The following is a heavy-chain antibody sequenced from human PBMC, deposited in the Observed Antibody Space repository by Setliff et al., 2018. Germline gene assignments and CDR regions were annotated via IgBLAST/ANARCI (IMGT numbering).Heavy chain of an antibody. Sequence: ASVKVSCKASGYTFTSYAMHWVRQAPGQRLEWMGWINPSGGSTSYAQKFQGRVTMTRNTSISTAYMELSSLRSEDTAVYYCARGGVVLYWGQGTLVTVSS. V-gene: IGHV1-8*02. CDR1: GYTFTSYA. J-gene: IGHJ4*02. CDR3: ARGGVVLY. CDR2: INPSGGST. D-gene: IGHD2-8*02.